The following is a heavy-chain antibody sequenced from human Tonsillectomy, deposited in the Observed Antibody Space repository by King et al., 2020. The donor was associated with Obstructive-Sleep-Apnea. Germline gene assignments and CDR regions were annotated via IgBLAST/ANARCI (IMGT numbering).Heavy chain of an antibody. CDR1: GFTFSSYG. CDR2: IGYDGSNQ. CDR3: AKDPSDRLVATNGRNGFDY. J-gene: IGHJ4*02. D-gene: IGHD5-12*01. Sequence: VQLVESGGGVVQPGRSLRLSCAASGFTFSSYGMHWVLQAPGKGLEWVSVIGYDGSNQYYADSVKGRFTISRENSKNTLYLQMNSLRAEDTAVYYCAKDPSDRLVATNGRNGFDYWGQGTLVTVSS. V-gene: IGHV3-33*06.